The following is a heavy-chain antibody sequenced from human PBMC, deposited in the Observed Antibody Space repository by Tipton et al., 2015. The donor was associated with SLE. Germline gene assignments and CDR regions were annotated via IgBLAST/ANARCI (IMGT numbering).Heavy chain of an antibody. J-gene: IGHJ6*02. Sequence: LRLSCTVSGGSFTSHYWSWIRQPPGKGLEWIGYIYYTGSSIYNPSLKSRVTMSVDTSKSQFSLKLSSVTAADTAVYYCARDAGSSWQAYYYYYYGMDVWGQGTTVTVSS. D-gene: IGHD6-13*01. CDR2: IYYTGSS. V-gene: IGHV4-59*11. CDR1: GGSFTSHY. CDR3: ARDAGSSWQAYYYYYYGMDV.